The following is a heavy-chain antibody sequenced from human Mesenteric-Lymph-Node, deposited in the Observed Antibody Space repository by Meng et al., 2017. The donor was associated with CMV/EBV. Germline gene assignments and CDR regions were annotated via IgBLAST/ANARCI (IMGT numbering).Heavy chain of an antibody. D-gene: IGHD3-22*01. Sequence: GESLKISCAASGFTFSDHYMDWVRQAPGKGLEWVGRTRNKANSYTTEYAASVKGRFTISRDDSKNSLYLQMNSLKTEDTAVYYCTTDLISEYYYDSSGYSHNDYWGQGTLVTVSS. CDR2: TRNKANSYTT. V-gene: IGHV3-72*01. CDR3: TTDLISEYYYDSSGYSHNDY. CDR1: GFTFSDHY. J-gene: IGHJ4*02.